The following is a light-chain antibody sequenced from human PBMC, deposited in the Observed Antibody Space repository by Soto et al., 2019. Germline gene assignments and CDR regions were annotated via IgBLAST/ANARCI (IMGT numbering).Light chain of an antibody. CDR2: DVT. V-gene: IGLV2-14*03. CDR1: SSDIGGYNY. Sequence: QSALTQPASVSGSPGHSITISCTGTSSDIGGYNYVSWYQHHPGKAPKLMIYDVTYRPSGVSNRFSGSKSGDTASLTISGLQAEDEADSYCSSYTSTDTLVFGGGTKLTVL. J-gene: IGLJ2*01. CDR3: SSYTSTDTLV.